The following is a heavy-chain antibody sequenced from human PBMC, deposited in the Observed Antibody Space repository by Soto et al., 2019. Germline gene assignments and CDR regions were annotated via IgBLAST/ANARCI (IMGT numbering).Heavy chain of an antibody. V-gene: IGHV3-30*18. D-gene: IGHD3-22*01. J-gene: IGHJ4*02. CDR1: GFTFSTSG. CDR3: AKEWVYDSSGWSFDY. Sequence: QVQLVESGGGVVQPGRSLRLSCAASGFTFSTSGMHWVGRAPGKGLEGVAVISDDGSKKYYADSVKGRFTISRDNSKNTLYLQMNSLRAEDTAVYYCAKEWVYDSSGWSFDYWGQGTLVTVSS. CDR2: ISDDGSKK.